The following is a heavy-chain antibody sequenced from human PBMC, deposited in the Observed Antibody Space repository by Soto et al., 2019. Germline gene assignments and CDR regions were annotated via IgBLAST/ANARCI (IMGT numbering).Heavy chain of an antibody. J-gene: IGHJ6*02. D-gene: IGHD5-12*01. CDR3: AREGVAPYYYYGMDV. V-gene: IGHV1-18*04. CDR1: GKTLTSNY. CDR2: ISTYNGDT. Sequence: APLKVSCKGSGKTLTSNYIHLGGKGPGQGLEWMGWISTYNGDTNYAQTFQGRVTMTTDTSTSTVYMELRSLRSDDTAVYYCAREGVAPYYYYGMDVWGQGTPVTVSS.